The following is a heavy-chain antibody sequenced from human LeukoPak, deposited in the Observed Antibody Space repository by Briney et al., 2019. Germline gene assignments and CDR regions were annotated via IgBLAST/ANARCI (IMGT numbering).Heavy chain of an antibody. D-gene: IGHD3-10*01. CDR3: ARLPVKGMVRATDEYYSYAFDI. V-gene: IGHV1-46*01. Sequence: GASVKVSCKASGYTFTSYYMHWVRQAPGQGLEWMGIINPSGGSTSYAQKFQGRVTMTRDTSTSTVYMELSSLRSEDTAVYYCARLPVKGMVRATDEYYSYAFDIWGQGTMVTVSS. CDR1: GYTFTSYY. J-gene: IGHJ3*02. CDR2: INPSGGST.